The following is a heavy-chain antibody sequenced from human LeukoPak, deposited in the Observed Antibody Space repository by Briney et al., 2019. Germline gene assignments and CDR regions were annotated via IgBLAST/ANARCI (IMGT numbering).Heavy chain of an antibody. CDR3: ARARPPKYSSSPYNWFDP. CDR1: GFTFSSYG. V-gene: IGHV3-30*03. CDR2: ISYDGSNK. Sequence: GGSLRLSCAASGFTFSSYGMHWVRQAPGKGLEWVAVISYDGSNKYYADSVKGRFTISRDNSKNTLYLQMNSLRAEDTAVYYCARARPPKYSSSPYNWFDPWGQGTLVTVSS. J-gene: IGHJ5*02. D-gene: IGHD6-6*01.